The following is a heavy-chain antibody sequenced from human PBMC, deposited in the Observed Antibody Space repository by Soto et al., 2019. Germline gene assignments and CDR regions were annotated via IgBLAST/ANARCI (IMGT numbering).Heavy chain of an antibody. CDR3: ARAGFSYGHLLF. CDR1: GGPIKTGGYY. J-gene: IGHJ4*02. V-gene: IGHV4-30-4*01. D-gene: IGHD3-10*01. CDR2: VFYSGAT. Sequence: SETLSLTCNVSGGPIKTGGYYWNWIRQPPGKGLEWIGYVFYSGATNYSPSLKSRAAISMDTSKNQFSLSLTSVTAADTAVYYCARAGFSYGHLLFWGQGXRVTVYS.